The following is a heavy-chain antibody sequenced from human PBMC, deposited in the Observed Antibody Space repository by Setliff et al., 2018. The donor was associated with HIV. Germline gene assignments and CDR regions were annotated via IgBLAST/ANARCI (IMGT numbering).Heavy chain of an antibody. Sequence: LRLSCAAFGSGYSTFDMDWVRQTPGKGLEWVADVSPDGYEKRYADFVKGRFTVSRDNSKNILSLQMDSLGVEDTGIYYCAKPTSGMYPRAFDLWGRGTVVTVSS. J-gene: IGHJ3*01. D-gene: IGHD1-26*01. V-gene: IGHV3-23*01. CDR1: GSGYSTFD. CDR3: AKPTSGMYPRAFDL. CDR2: VSPDGYEK.